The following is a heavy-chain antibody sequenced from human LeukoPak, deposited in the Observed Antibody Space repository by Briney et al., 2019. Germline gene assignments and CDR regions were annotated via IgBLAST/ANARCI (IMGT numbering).Heavy chain of an antibody. J-gene: IGHJ4*01. CDR1: GFTFSSHA. Sequence: PGGSLRLFCVGSGFTFSSHAMSWVRQAPEKGLEWVSGIYESGQTTHYADSVKGRFSISRDNSKDTLYLQMDSLRGEDTAIYYCAKDYRIGYSDHFDYWGHGALVTVSS. CDR3: AKDYRIGYSDHFDY. CDR2: IYESGQTT. D-gene: IGHD2-21*01. V-gene: IGHV3-23*01.